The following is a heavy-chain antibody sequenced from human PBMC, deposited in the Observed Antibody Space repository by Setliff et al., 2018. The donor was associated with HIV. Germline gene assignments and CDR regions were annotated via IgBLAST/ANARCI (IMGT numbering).Heavy chain of an antibody. D-gene: IGHD6-19*01. CDR1: GGSFSNYY. Sequence: SETLSLTCAVYGGSFSNYYWTWIRQPPGKGLEWIGEINHSGNTNYKESLKSRVTILMDTSNKQFSVRLRSVTAADTATYYCARHRQWHLLPDHWGQGVWVTVSS. CDR3: ARHRQWHLLPDH. V-gene: IGHV4-34*01. CDR2: INHSGNT. J-gene: IGHJ4*02.